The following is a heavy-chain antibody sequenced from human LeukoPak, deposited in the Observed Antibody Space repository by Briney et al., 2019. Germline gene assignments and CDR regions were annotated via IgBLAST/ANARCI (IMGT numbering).Heavy chain of an antibody. Sequence: PSETLSLTCTVSGGSISSGDYYWSWIRQPPGKGLEWIAYMYYSGSTNYNPSLKSRVTISVDTSKNQFSLKLSSVTAADTAVYYCARGNGVLLWFGEWVDRSNWFDPWGQGTLVTVSS. J-gene: IGHJ5*02. CDR2: MYYSGST. CDR3: ARGNGVLLWFGEWVDRSNWFDP. V-gene: IGHV4-30-4*01. D-gene: IGHD3-10*01. CDR1: GGSISSGDYY.